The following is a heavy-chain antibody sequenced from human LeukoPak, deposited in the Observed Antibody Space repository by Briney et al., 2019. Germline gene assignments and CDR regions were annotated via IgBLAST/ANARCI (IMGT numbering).Heavy chain of an antibody. D-gene: IGHD6-13*01. V-gene: IGHV4-34*01. Sequence: SETLSLTCAVSGGSFSGYCWSWIRQPPGKGLEWIGEINHSGSTNYNPSLKSRVTISVDTSKNQFSLKLSSVTGADTAVYYCARGGRAAAGEYYFDYWGQGTLVTVSS. J-gene: IGHJ4*02. CDR1: GGSFSGYC. CDR2: INHSGST. CDR3: ARGGRAAAGEYYFDY.